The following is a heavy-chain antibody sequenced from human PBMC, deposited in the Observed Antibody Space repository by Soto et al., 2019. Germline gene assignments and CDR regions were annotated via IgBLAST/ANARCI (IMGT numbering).Heavy chain of an antibody. CDR3: ARYRSAGFGEKGYFDY. CDR1: GYTFTSYG. D-gene: IGHD3-10*01. CDR2: ISAYNGNT. Sequence: ASVKVSCKASGYTFTSYGISWVRQAPGQGLEWMGWISAYNGNTNYAQKLQGRVTMTTDTSTSTAYMELRSLRSDDTAVYYCARYRSAGFGEKGYFDYWGQGTLVTVSS. V-gene: IGHV1-18*01. J-gene: IGHJ4*02.